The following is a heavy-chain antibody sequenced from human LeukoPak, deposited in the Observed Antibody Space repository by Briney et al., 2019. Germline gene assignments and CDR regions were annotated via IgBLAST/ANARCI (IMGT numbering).Heavy chain of an antibody. D-gene: IGHD5-18*01. J-gene: IGHJ4*02. V-gene: IGHV3-48*03. CDR2: ISSSGSTI. CDR3: ARDFSGVTGYTYGRGIDY. Sequence: GGSLRLSCAASGFTFSSYEMNWVRQAPGKGLEWVSYISSSGSTIYYADSVKGRFTISRDNAKNSLYLQMNSLRAEDTAVYYCARDFSGVTGYTYGRGIDYWGQGTLVTVSS. CDR1: GFTFSSYE.